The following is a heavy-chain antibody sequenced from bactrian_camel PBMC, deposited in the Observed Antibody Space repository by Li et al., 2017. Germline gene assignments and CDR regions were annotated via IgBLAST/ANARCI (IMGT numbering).Heavy chain of an antibody. CDR3: AIHTRRQACTWVGRGTWLHTS. CDR2: IDSDGDQ. J-gene: IGHJ6*01. CDR1: GDNLSTYP. V-gene: IGHV3S42*01. D-gene: IGHD5*01. Sequence: VQLVESGGGSVQAGGSLRLSCLMSGDNLSTYPMGWFRQLPGKEREGVATIDSDGDQRYGDSVKGRFTISKDNAKNTLYLQISSLLPEDSAMYYCAIHTRRQACTWVGRGTWLHTSLGQGTQVTVS.